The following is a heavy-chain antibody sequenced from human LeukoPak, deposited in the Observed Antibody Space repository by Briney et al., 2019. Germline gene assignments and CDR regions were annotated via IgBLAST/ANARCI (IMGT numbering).Heavy chain of an antibody. J-gene: IGHJ4*02. CDR3: ARDGGSSGWHLKRNSEYFDY. V-gene: IGHV3-21*01. Sequence: GGSLRLSCAASGFTFSSYSMNWVRQAPGKGLEWVSSISSSSSYIYYADSVKGRFTISRDNAKNSLYLQMNSLRAEDTAVYYCARDGGSSGWHLKRNSEYFDYWGQGTLVTVSS. D-gene: IGHD6-19*01. CDR2: ISSSSSYI. CDR1: GFTFSSYS.